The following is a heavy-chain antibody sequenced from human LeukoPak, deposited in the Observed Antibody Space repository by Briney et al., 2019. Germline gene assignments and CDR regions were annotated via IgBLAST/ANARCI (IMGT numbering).Heavy chain of an antibody. Sequence: SETLSLTCTVSGYSISSGYYWGWIRQPPGKGLEWIGNIYHSGSTYYNPSLKSRVTISVDTSKNQFSLKLSSVTAADTAVYYCARREEARNFDYWGQGTLVTVSS. J-gene: IGHJ4*02. V-gene: IGHV4-38-2*02. CDR3: ARREEARNFDY. CDR1: GYSISSGYY. CDR2: IYHSGST. D-gene: IGHD6-6*01.